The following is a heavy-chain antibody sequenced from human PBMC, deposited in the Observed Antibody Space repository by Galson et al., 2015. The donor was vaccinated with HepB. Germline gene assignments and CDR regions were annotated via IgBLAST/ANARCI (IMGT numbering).Heavy chain of an antibody. CDR2: ISGSGGST. V-gene: IGHV3-23*01. CDR3: AKGVLVPAASSYYYYSGMDV. Sequence: SLRLSCAASGFTFSSYAMSWVRQAPGKGLEWVSAISGSGGSTYYADSVKGRFTISRDNSKNTLYLQMNSLRAEDTAVYYCAKGVLVPAASSYYYYSGMDVWGQGTTVTVSS. J-gene: IGHJ6*02. D-gene: IGHD2-2*01. CDR1: GFTFSSYA.